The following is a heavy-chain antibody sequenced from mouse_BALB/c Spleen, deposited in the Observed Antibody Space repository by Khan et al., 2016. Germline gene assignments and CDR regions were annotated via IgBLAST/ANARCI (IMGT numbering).Heavy chain of an antibody. CDR2: IFPGNVNT. J-gene: IGHJ3*01. CDR1: GYTFTNYY. D-gene: IGHD2-14*01. V-gene: IGHV1S56*01. CDR3: ARHYRDTGFVY. Sequence: QVQLKQSGPELVKPGTSVRISCKAAGYTFTNYYIHWLKQGPGQGLEWIGWIFPGNVNTKFNEKFKGKATLTVDKSSTTVYMNLSSLTSEDSVVYICARHYRDTGFVYWGQGTLVTVSA.